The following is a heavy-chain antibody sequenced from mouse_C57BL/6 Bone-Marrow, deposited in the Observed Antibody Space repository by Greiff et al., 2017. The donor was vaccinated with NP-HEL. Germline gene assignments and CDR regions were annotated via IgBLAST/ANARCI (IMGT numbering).Heavy chain of an antibody. J-gene: IGHJ2*01. Sequence: EVQLQQSGPGLAKPSQTLSLTCSVTGYSITSDYWNWIRKFPGNKLEYMGYISYSGSTYYNPSLKSRISITRDTSKNQYYLQLNSVTTEDTATYYCARRRFYYGSSKDYFDYWGQGTTLTVSS. CDR1: GYSITSDY. CDR3: ARRRFYYGSSKDYFDY. V-gene: IGHV3-8*01. CDR2: ISYSGST. D-gene: IGHD1-1*01.